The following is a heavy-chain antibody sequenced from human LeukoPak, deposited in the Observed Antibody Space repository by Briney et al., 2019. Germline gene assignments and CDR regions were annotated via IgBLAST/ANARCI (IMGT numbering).Heavy chain of an antibody. Sequence: ASVKVSCKASGYTFTSYAMHWVRQAPGQRLEWMGWINAGNGNTKYSQKFQGSVTITRDTSASTAYMELSSLRSEDTAVYYCAREDYDFWSGLVKYYYGMDVWGQGTTVTVSS. CDR3: AREDYDFWSGLVKYYYGMDV. CDR2: INAGNGNT. V-gene: IGHV1-3*01. J-gene: IGHJ6*02. CDR1: GYTFTSYA. D-gene: IGHD3-3*01.